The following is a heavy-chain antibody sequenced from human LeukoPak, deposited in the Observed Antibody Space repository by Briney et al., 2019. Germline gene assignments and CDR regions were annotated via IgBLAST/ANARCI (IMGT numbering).Heavy chain of an antibody. CDR1: GFTFSDYY. CDR3: AELGITMIGGV. Sequence: GGSLRLSCAASGFTFSDYYMSWIRQAPGKGLEWVSSISSSSSYIYYADSVKGRFTISRDNAKNSLYLQMNSLRAEDTAVYYCAELGITMIGGVWGKGTTVTISS. D-gene: IGHD3-10*02. V-gene: IGHV3-11*06. CDR2: ISSSSSYI. J-gene: IGHJ6*04.